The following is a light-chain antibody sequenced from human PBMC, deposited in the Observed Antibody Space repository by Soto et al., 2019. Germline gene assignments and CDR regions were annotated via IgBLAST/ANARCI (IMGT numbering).Light chain of an antibody. Sequence: DIQLTQTPSTLSASLVYEVTITCRASQTISRWLAWYQQKPGRAPKLLIYDASTLESGVPSRFSGSGSETEFTLTISRLQPDDFATYFCHSRAFGQGTRLEIK. CDR1: QTISRW. CDR3: HSRA. CDR2: DAS. V-gene: IGKV1-5*01. J-gene: IGKJ5*01.